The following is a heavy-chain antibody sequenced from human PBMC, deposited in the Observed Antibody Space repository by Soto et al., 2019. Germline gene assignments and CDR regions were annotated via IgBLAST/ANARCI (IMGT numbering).Heavy chain of an antibody. V-gene: IGHV4-59*01. CDR3: AAGEASSRNLAPYYLDF. J-gene: IGHJ4*02. CDR1: GGSMRSYF. CDR2: IHYSGTT. Sequence: SETLSLTCTVSGGSMRSYFWTLIRQPPGKGLEWIGYIHYSGTTSFFPSYNPSLRSRVTISEDTSKKQFSLKLLSVTTEETAVYFCAAGEASSRNLAPYYLDFWGQGTLFTVSS. D-gene: IGHD6-13*01.